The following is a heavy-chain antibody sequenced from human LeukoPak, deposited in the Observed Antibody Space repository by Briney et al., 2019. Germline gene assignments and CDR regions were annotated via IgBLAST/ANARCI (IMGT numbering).Heavy chain of an antibody. J-gene: IGHJ1*01. V-gene: IGHV4-61*01. CDR2: IYYSGST. Sequence: SETLSLTCTVSGGSVSSGSYYWSWIRQPPGKGLEWIGYIYYSGSTNYNPSLKSRVTISVDTSKNQFSLKLSSVTAADTAVYYCASDHEQVSYFQHWGQGTMVTVSS. CDR1: GGSVSSGSYY. D-gene: IGHD2-8*01. CDR3: ASDHEQVSYFQH.